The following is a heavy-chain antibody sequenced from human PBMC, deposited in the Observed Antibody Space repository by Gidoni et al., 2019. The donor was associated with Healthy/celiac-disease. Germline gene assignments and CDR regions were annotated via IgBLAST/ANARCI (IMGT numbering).Heavy chain of an antibody. CDR2: ISYDGSNK. Sequence: QVQLVESGGGVVQPGRSLRLSCAASGFTFSSYGMHWVRQAPGKGLEWVAVISYDGSNKYYADSVKGRFTISRDNSKNTLYLQMNSLRAEDTAVYYCAKEGAGSSGWYTWFDPWGQGTLVTVSS. J-gene: IGHJ5*02. V-gene: IGHV3-30*18. D-gene: IGHD6-19*01. CDR1: GFTFSSYG. CDR3: AKEGAGSSGWYTWFDP.